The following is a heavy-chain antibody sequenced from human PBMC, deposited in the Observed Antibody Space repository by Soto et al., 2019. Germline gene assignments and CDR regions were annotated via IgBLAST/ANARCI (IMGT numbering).Heavy chain of an antibody. Sequence: QITFKESGPTLVKPKQTLALTCTFSGFSVTSDGVGVGWIRQPPGKALEWLAVIFWDDDKRYSPSLESRLSIARDTSKDQVFLTTTNMESVDTATYYCALLNDGDYTFWGQGPRVTVSS. CDR1: GFSVTSDGVG. V-gene: IGHV2-5*02. CDR3: ALLNDGDYTF. J-gene: IGHJ4*02. CDR2: IFWDDDK. D-gene: IGHD4-17*01.